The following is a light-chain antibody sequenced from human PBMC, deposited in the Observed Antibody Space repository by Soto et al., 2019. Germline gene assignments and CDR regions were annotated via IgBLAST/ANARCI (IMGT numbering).Light chain of an antibody. V-gene: IGLV1-51*02. Sequence: QSVLTQPPSVSAARGQKVTISCSGSSSNIGNKYVSWYQQLPGTAPKLLIYENNKRPSGIPDRFSGSKSGTSATLDITGLQTGDEADYYCGTWDSSLSGGVFGGGTKVTVL. CDR2: ENN. J-gene: IGLJ2*01. CDR3: GTWDSSLSGGV. CDR1: SSNIGNKY.